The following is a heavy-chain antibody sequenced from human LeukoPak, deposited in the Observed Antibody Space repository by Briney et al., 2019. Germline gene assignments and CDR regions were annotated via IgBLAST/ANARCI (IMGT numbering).Heavy chain of an antibody. Sequence: GGSLRLSCAASGFTFSSYGMHWVRQAPGKGLEWVAVISYDGSNKYYADSVKGRFTISRDNSKNTLYLQMNSLRAEDTAVYYCAKDWPGPDSGYDWRAFDIWGQGTMVTVSS. J-gene: IGHJ3*02. CDR3: AKDWPGPDSGYDWRAFDI. V-gene: IGHV3-30*18. CDR1: GFTFSSYG. CDR2: ISYDGSNK. D-gene: IGHD5-12*01.